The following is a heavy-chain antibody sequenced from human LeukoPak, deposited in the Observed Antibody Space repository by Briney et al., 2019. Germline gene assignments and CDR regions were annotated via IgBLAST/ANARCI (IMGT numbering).Heavy chain of an antibody. V-gene: IGHV3-30*18. J-gene: IGHJ4*02. CDR3: AKPTRPEMATTKTGIDY. CDR2: ISYDGSNK. Sequence: PGRSLRLSCAASGFTFSSYGMHWVRQAPGKGLEWVAVISYDGSNKYYADSVKGRFTISRDNSKNTLYLQMNSLRAEDTAVYYRAKPTRPEMATTKTGIDYWGQGTLVTVSS. D-gene: IGHD5-24*01. CDR1: GFTFSSYG.